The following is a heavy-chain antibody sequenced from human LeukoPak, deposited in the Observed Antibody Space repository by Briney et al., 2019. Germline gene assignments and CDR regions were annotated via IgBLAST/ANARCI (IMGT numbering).Heavy chain of an antibody. CDR2: INWNGGST. V-gene: IGHV3-20*04. Sequence: GGSLRLSCAASGFTFDDYGMSWVRQAPGKGLEWVSGINWNGGSTGYADSVKGRFTISRDNAKNSLYLQMNSLRAEDTALYYCARDRSPRTPRGFDIWGQGTMVTVSS. CDR1: GFTFDDYG. CDR3: ARDRSPRTPRGFDI. D-gene: IGHD3-10*01. J-gene: IGHJ3*02.